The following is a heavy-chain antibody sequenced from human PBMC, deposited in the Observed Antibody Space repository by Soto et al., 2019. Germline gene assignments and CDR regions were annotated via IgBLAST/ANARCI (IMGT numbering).Heavy chain of an antibody. CDR2: IYYSGST. Sequence: PSETLSLTCTVSGGSISSSSYYWGWIRQPPGKGLEWIGSIYYSGSTYYNPSLKSRVTISVDTSKNQFSLKLSSVTAADTAVYYCVTFRRFLEWLSTPYFDYWGQGTLVTVSS. CDR3: VTFRRFLEWLSTPYFDY. CDR1: GGSISSSSYY. D-gene: IGHD3-3*01. J-gene: IGHJ4*02. V-gene: IGHV4-39*01.